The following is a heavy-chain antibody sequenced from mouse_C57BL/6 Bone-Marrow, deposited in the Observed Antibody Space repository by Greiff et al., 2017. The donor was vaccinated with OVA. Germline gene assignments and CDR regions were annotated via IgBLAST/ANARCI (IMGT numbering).Heavy chain of an antibody. Sequence: VQLQQSGAELARPGASVKLSCKASGYTFTSYGISWVKQRTGQGLEWIGEIYPRSGNTYYNEKFKGKATLTADKSSSTAYMELRSLTSEDSAVYFCARNWVAWFAYCGQGTLVTVSA. J-gene: IGHJ3*01. CDR1: GYTFTSYG. CDR2: IYPRSGNT. CDR3: ARNWVAWFAY. V-gene: IGHV1-81*01. D-gene: IGHD4-1*01.